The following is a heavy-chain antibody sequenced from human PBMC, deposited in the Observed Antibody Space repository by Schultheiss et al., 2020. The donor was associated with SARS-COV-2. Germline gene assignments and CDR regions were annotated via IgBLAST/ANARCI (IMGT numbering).Heavy chain of an antibody. Sequence: SETLSLTCAVYGGSFSGYYWSWIRQPPGKGLEWIGYIYYSGSTYYNPSLKSRVTISVDTSKNQFSLKLSSVTAADTAVYYCARLLWFGELSGYYYGMDVWGQGTTVTVSS. CDR3: ARLLWFGELSGYYYGMDV. D-gene: IGHD3-10*01. V-gene: IGHV4-34*01. J-gene: IGHJ6*02. CDR2: IYYSGST. CDR1: GGSFSGYY.